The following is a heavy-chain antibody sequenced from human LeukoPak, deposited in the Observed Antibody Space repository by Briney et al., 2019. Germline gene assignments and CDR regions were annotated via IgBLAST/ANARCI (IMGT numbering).Heavy chain of an antibody. J-gene: IGHJ4*02. Sequence: SETLSLTCTVSGGSISSYYWSWIRQAAGKGLEWIGRIYTSGSTNYNPSLKSRVTMSVDTSKNQFSLKLSSVAAADTAVYYCARDQGYCSSTSCYLRVFDYWGQGTLVTVSS. CDR2: IYTSGST. CDR1: GGSISSYY. V-gene: IGHV4-4*07. CDR3: ARDQGYCSSTSCYLRVFDY. D-gene: IGHD2-2*01.